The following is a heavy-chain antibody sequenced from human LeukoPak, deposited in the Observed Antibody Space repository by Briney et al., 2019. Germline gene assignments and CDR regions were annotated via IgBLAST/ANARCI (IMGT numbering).Heavy chain of an antibody. Sequence: SETLSLTCTVSGGSISTYFWSWIRQPPGKGLEWIGYIYYSGSTNYNPSLKSRVTISLDTSKNQFSLKLTSVTAADTAVYYCARGGFYCGDDCYVDNWGQGTLVTVSS. D-gene: IGHD2-21*02. J-gene: IGHJ4*02. CDR1: GGSISTYF. CDR2: IYYSGST. CDR3: ARGGFYCGDDCYVDN. V-gene: IGHV4-59*12.